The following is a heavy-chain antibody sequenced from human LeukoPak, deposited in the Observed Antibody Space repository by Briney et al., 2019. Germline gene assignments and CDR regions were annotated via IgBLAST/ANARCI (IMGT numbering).Heavy chain of an antibody. CDR2: ISGSGGST. J-gene: IGHJ4*02. Sequence: PGGSLRLSCAASGFTFSSNAMTWVRQAPGKGLEWGSAISGSGGSTYYADSVKGRFTISRDNSKNTLYLQMNSLRAEDTAKYYCAKYSQLLSGYYFDFGGQGTLVTVSS. CDR1: GFTFSSNA. CDR3: AKYSQLLSGYYFDF. D-gene: IGHD2-2*01. V-gene: IGHV3-23*01.